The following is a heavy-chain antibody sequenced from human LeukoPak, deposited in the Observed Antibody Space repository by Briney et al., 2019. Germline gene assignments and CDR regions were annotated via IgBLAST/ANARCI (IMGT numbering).Heavy chain of an antibody. V-gene: IGHV3-30*04. D-gene: IGHD5-18*01. CDR2: ISMDGIQE. Sequence: PGGSLRLSCAASGSRFNNYAMHRVRQPPGTGLEWVAVISMDGIQEYYADSVKGRFSISRDNSKNTLYLQMNSLRSEDTAVYYCAREVYSYALDALDLWGQGTMVTVSS. CDR3: AREVYSYALDALDL. J-gene: IGHJ3*01. CDR1: GSRFNNYA.